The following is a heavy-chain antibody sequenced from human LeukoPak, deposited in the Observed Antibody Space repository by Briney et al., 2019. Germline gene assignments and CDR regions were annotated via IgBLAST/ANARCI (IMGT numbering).Heavy chain of an antibody. CDR3: ASRHERYSYGLGGAFDI. D-gene: IGHD5-18*01. CDR1: GGSISSGSYY. CDR2: IYTSGST. V-gene: IGHV4-61*02. Sequence: SETLSLTCTVSGGSISSGSYYWSWIRQPAGKGLEWIGRIYTSGSTNYNPSLKSRVTISVDTSKNQSSLKLSSVTAADTAVYYCASRHERYSYGLGGAFDIWGQGTMVTVSS. J-gene: IGHJ3*02.